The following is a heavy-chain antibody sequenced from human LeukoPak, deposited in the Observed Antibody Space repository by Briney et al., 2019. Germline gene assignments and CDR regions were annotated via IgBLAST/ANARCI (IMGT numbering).Heavy chain of an antibody. D-gene: IGHD5-18*01. Sequence: ASVKVSCKASGYTFTGYYMHWVRQAPGHGLEWMGWINPNSGGTNYAQKFQGRVTMTRDTSISTAYMELSRLRSDDTAVFYCARDRSNTPMDPFDYWGQGTLVTVSS. CDR2: INPNSGGT. V-gene: IGHV1-2*02. CDR3: ARDRSNTPMDPFDY. J-gene: IGHJ4*02. CDR1: GYTFTGYY.